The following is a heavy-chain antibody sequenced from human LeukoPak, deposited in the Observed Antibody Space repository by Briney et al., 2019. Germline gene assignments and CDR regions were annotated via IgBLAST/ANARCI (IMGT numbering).Heavy chain of an antibody. CDR3: ARGGYSYGYAGVSPHYLAF. D-gene: IGHD5-18*01. V-gene: IGHV3-20*04. Sequence: GGSLRLSCEASGFTFDEYGMNWVRQSPGKGLEWVSGINWNGASTIYADTVQGRFTISRDNAKNSLFLQMSSLRAEDTALYFCARGGYSYGYAGVSPHYLAFWGKGTTVTVSS. CDR2: INWNGAST. CDR1: GFTFDEYG. J-gene: IGHJ6*03.